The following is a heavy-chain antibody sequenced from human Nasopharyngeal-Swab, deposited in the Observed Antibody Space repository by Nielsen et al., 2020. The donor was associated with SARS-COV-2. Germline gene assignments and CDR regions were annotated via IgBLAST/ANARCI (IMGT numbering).Heavy chain of an antibody. Sequence: GGSLRLSCAGSGFTFSRYWMSWVRQAPGKGLEWVANIKQDGSEKYYEDSVKGRFTISRDNAKNSLYLQMNSLRAEDTAVYYCAGDKGMRDYVWGSYRSSYYYYYGMDVWGQGTTVTVSS. CDR3: AGDKGMRDYVWGSYRSSYYYYYGMDV. J-gene: IGHJ6*02. V-gene: IGHV3-7*01. CDR1: GFTFSRYW. D-gene: IGHD3-16*02. CDR2: IKQDGSEK.